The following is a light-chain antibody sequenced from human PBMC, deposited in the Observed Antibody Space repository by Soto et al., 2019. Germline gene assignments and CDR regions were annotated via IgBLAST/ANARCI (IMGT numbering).Light chain of an antibody. Sequence: EIVLTQSPGTLSLSPGERATLSCRASQSVSSSYLAWYQQKPGQAPRLLIYGAFSSATGIPDRFSGSGSGTDFTLTNSRLEPEDFAVYYCQQYDSSLYSFGQGTKLEIK. CDR1: QSVSSSY. V-gene: IGKV3-20*01. CDR2: GAF. CDR3: QQYDSSLYS. J-gene: IGKJ2*01.